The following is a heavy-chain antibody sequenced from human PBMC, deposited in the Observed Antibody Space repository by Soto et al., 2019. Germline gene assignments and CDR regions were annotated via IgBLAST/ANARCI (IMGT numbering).Heavy chain of an antibody. V-gene: IGHV3-30*18. J-gene: IGHJ4*02. D-gene: IGHD5-18*01. Sequence: QVQRVESGGGVVQPGTSLRLSCAASGFPFSRYDMHWVRQGPGKGLEWVASISYDGSNKYYADSVKGRLTISRDNSRNTLDLQMNSLSAEDTAVYYCAKGGKKSGDSPGDYWGQGNLVAVSS. CDR3: AKGGKKSGDSPGDY. CDR1: GFPFSRYD. CDR2: ISYDGSNK.